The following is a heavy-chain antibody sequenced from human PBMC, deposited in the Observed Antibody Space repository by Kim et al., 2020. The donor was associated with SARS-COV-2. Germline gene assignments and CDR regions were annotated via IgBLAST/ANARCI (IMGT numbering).Heavy chain of an antibody. J-gene: IGHJ6*01. CDR3: ARLGITMVRGVIGV. D-gene: IGHD3-10*01. Sequence: GGSLRLSCAASGFTFSDYHMSWIRQAPGQGLERLSYISSSGSTLYYADSVKGRFTIYRDNAKNSQYLQMNSLKAEDTAVYYCARLGITMVRGVIGVWGQGTTVTVSS. CDR1: GFTFSDYH. CDR2: ISSSGSTL. V-gene: IGHV3-11*04.